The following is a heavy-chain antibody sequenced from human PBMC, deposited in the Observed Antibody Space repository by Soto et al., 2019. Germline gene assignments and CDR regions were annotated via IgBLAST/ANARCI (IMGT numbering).Heavy chain of an antibody. D-gene: IGHD2-2*01. V-gene: IGHV3-21*01. CDR2: ISTSSSFI. Sequence: GGSLRLSCTASGFTFSDYTMNWVRQAPGKGLEWLSSISTSSSFIYYADSVRGRFTVSRDNAKNSLSLQMDSLRAEDTAFYYCARDWGPYNQLFNFDYWGQGTLVTVSS. CDR3: ARDWGPYNQLFNFDY. CDR1: GFTFSDYT. J-gene: IGHJ4*02.